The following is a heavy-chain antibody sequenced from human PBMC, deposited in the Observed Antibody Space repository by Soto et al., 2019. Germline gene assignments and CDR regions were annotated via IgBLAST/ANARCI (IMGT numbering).Heavy chain of an antibody. CDR1: GGSIGRYY. V-gene: IGHV4-59*08. D-gene: IGHD6-6*01. CDR3: ARHEKGSSFDH. CDR2: IYDSENT. J-gene: IGHJ4*02. Sequence: SETLSLTCSVSGGSIGRYYWSWIRQSPGKGLEWIGFIYDSENTNYNPSLKSRVTISGDTSENQLSLTLSSVTAADTAIYYCARHEKGSSFDHWGQGALVTVSS.